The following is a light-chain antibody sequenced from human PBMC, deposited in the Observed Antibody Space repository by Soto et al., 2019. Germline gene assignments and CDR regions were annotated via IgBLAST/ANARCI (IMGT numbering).Light chain of an antibody. CDR1: SSDVGSYNL. CDR3: CSYAGSRV. V-gene: IGLV2-23*01. J-gene: IGLJ3*02. Sequence: QSALTQPASVSXSPXXXXXISCTGTSSDVGSYNLVSWYQQHPGKAPKLMIYEGSKRPSGVSNRFSGYKSGNTASLTVSGLQAEDEADYYCCSYAGSRVFGGGTKLTVL. CDR2: EGS.